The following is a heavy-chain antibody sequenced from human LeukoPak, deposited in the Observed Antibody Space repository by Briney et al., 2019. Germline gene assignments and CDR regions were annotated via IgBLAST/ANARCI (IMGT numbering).Heavy chain of an antibody. J-gene: IGHJ4*02. CDR2: IIPIFGTA. Sequence: SMKVSCKASGGTFSSYAISWVRQAPGQGLEWMGGIIPIFGTADYAQKFQGRVTITADESTSTAYMELSSLRSEDTAVYYCARAGLRFLEWLGHFDYWGQGTLVTVSS. CDR1: GGTFSSYA. V-gene: IGHV1-69*01. CDR3: ARAGLRFLEWLGHFDY. D-gene: IGHD3-3*01.